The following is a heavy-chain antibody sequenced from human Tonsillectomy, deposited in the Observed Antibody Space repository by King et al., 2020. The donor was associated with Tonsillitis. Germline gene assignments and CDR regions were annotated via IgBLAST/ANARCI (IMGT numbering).Heavy chain of an antibody. Sequence: QLVQSGAEVKKPGASVKVSCKASGYTFTGYYMHWVRQAPGQGLEWMGWINPNSGGTNYAQKFQGRVTMTRDTSISKAYMELSRLRSDDTAIYYCARGHDYGDFDTDYWVQGTLVTVPS. CDR1: GYTFTGYY. J-gene: IGHJ4*02. CDR2: INPNSGGT. V-gene: IGHV1-2*02. D-gene: IGHD4-17*01. CDR3: ARGHDYGDFDTDY.